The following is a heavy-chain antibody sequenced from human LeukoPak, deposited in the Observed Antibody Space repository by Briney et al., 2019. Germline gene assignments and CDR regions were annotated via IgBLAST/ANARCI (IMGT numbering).Heavy chain of an antibody. Sequence: PGGSLRLSCTVSGFTLSSYEMSWIRQAPGKGLEWVSSIDYDGGSGHYADSVKGRLTISRDNSNNTLFLYLNSLRGEDTAVYYCTRNSGWYGLSWGQGTLVTVSS. CDR3: TRNSGWYGLS. CDR2: IDYDGGSG. V-gene: IGHV3-23*01. J-gene: IGHJ1*01. CDR1: GFTLSSYE. D-gene: IGHD6-19*01.